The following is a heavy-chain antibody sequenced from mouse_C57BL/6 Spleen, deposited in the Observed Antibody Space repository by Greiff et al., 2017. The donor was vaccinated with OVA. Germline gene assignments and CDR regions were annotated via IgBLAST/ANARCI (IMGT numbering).Heavy chain of an antibody. CDR3: TRRTAQATHFDY. CDR1: GYTFTSYW. Sequence: EVQLQQSGTVLARPGASVKMSCKTSGYTFTSYWMHWVKQRPGQGLEWIGAIYPGNSDTSYNQKFKGKAKLTAVTSASTAYMELSSLTNEDSAVYYCTRRTAQATHFDYWGQGTTLTVSS. CDR2: IYPGNSDT. J-gene: IGHJ2*01. D-gene: IGHD3-2*02. V-gene: IGHV1-5*01.